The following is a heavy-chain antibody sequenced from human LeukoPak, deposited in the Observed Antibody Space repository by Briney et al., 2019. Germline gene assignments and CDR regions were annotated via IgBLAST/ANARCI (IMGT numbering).Heavy chain of an antibody. D-gene: IGHD3-22*01. CDR1: GYSISSGYY. Sequence: PSETLSLTCAVSGYSISSGYYWGWIRQPPGKGLEWIGYIYYSGSTNYNPSLKSRVTISVDTSKNQFSLKVSSVTAADTAVYYCARAAGTYYYDTSGYYRPDHYFDYWGQGTLVTVSS. CDR3: ARAAGTYYYDTSGYYRPDHYFDY. V-gene: IGHV4-61*01. CDR2: IYYSGST. J-gene: IGHJ4*02.